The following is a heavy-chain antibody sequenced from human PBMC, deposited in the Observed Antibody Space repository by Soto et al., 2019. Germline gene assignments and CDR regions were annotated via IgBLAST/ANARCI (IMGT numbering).Heavy chain of an antibody. J-gene: IGHJ6*03. V-gene: IGHV3-33*01. CDR2: IWYDGSNK. CDR1: GFTCSSYG. D-gene: IGHD1-1*01. Sequence: QVQLVESGGGVVQPGRSLRLSCAASGFTCSSYGMQWVRQAPGKGLEWVAVIWYDGSNKYYADSVKGRFTISRDNSKNTLYLQMNSLRAEDTAVYYCARGNWNPYYYYYYMDVWGKGTTVTVSS. CDR3: ARGNWNPYYYYYYMDV.